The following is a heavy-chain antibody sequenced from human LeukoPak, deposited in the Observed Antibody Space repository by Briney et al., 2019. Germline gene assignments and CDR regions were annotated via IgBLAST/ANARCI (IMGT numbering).Heavy chain of an antibody. CDR3: ARGSSYHYNLPIPPSFHI. Sequence: SETLSLTCGVSGYSISSGYQWAWIRQSPGKGLEWIGSIYHSGSAHYNPSLKSRVTISVETSKNQFSLNMYSVTAADTAVYYCARGSSYHYNLPIPPSFHIWGQGTMVTVSS. CDR1: GYSISSGYQ. D-gene: IGHD1-1*01. V-gene: IGHV4-38-2*01. CDR2: IYHSGSA. J-gene: IGHJ3*02.